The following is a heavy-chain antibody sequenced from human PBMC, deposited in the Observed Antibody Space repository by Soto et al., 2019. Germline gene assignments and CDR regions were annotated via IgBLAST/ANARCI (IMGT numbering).Heavy chain of an antibody. CDR3: VKDESKPLRDSFAP. Sequence: SETLSLTCRVSGGSKSKFYWGVIRKTARKGPEWMGRVYATGTIDYNPSLRSRIAMSCDIAKKTFSLRLRSVTAPDTGGYYCVKDESKPLRDSFAPWGREILVTFPS. D-gene: IGHD4-17*01. J-gene: IGHJ5*02. CDR1: GGSKSKFY. CDR2: VYATGTI. V-gene: IGHV4-4*07.